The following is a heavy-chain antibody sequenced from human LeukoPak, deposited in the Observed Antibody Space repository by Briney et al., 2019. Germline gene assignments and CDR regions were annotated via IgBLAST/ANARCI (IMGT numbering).Heavy chain of an antibody. CDR3: AKDPGYYDSSGDFGY. CDR2: ISYEGSNK. D-gene: IGHD3-22*01. CDR1: GFTFSSYG. Sequence: PGRTLRLSCAASGFTFSSYGMHWVREAPGKGLEWVAVISYEGSNKYYTASVKGRFTIYRDNSKNTLYLQMSSLRAEDTAVYYCAKDPGYYDSSGDFGYWGQGTLVTV. J-gene: IGHJ4*02. V-gene: IGHV3-30*18.